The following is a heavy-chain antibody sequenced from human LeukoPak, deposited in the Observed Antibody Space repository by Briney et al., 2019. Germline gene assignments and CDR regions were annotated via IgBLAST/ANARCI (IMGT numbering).Heavy chain of an antibody. D-gene: IGHD6-13*01. Sequence: PSETLSLTCTVSGGSISSYYWSWIRQPPGKGLEWIGYIYYSGSTNYNPSLKSRVTISVDTSKNQFSLKLSSVTAADTALYYCARAHTSSWYMDYWGQGTLVTVSS. CDR2: IYYSGST. CDR1: GGSISSYY. V-gene: IGHV4-59*01. J-gene: IGHJ4*02. CDR3: ARAHTSSWYMDY.